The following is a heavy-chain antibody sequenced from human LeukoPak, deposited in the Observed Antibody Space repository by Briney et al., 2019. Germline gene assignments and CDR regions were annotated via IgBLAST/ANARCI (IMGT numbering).Heavy chain of an antibody. J-gene: IGHJ4*02. CDR1: GFTFSSYA. CDR3: ARDLGDEPGY. V-gene: IGHV3-30*04. CDR2: ISYDGSNK. Sequence: GGSLRLSCAASGFTFSSYAMHWVRQAPGKGLEWVAVISYDGSNKYYADSVKGRFTTSRDNSKNTLYLQMNSLRAEDTAVYYCARDLGDEPGYWGQGTLVTVSS. D-gene: IGHD3-16*01.